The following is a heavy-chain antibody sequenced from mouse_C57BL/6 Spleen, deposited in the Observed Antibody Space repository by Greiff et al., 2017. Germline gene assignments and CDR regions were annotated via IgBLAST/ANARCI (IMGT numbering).Heavy chain of an antibody. D-gene: IGHD1-1*01. CDR1: GYTFTSYW. CDR2: IDPSDSYT. Sequence: QVQLQQSGAELVMPGASVKLSCKASGYTFTSYWMHWVKQRPGQGLEWIGEIDPSDSYTNYNQKFKGKSTLTVDKSSSTAYMQLSSLTAEDSAVYYCARGGGGTPFAYWGQGTLVTVSA. V-gene: IGHV1-69*01. J-gene: IGHJ3*01. CDR3: ARGGGGTPFAY.